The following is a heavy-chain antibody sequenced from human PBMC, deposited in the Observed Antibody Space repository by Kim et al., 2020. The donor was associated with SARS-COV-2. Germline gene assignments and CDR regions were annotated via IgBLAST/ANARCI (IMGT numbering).Heavy chain of an antibody. CDR1: RFSFSDAW. Sequence: GGSLRLSCAASRFSFSDAWMYWVRQVPGKGPEWVGRIKSKADGGTTVYAPPVKDRFTISRDDSKTTLYLQMNSLKSEDTAVYYCTHGLDVWGQGTTVTVSS. CDR2: IKSKADGGTT. J-gene: IGHJ6*02. V-gene: IGHV3-15*01. CDR3: THGLDV.